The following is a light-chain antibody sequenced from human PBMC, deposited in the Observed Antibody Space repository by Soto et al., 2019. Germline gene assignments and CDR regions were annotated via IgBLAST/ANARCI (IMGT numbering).Light chain of an antibody. Sequence: EVVLTQTPPTLSLARGERATLSCMASQSVSSYLAWYQQKPGQAPRLLIYDASNRATGIPARFSGSGSGTDFTLTVSSLEPEDFVVYYCQQRSDWPWTFGQGTKADI. V-gene: IGKV3-11*01. CDR1: QSVSSY. CDR2: DAS. J-gene: IGKJ1*01. CDR3: QQRSDWPWT.